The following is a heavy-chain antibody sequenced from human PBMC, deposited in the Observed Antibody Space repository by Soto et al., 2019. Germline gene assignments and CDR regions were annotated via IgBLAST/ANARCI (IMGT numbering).Heavy chain of an antibody. CDR2: MSGSGGSP. J-gene: IGHJ4*02. Sequence: EVQLLESGGGLVQPGGSLRLSCAASGFTFRNYALTCVRQAPGKGLAWVSTMSGSGGSPYYAESAKGRFTISRDNSKNTLYLQMNRQRAEDTAVYYCAKDHGSSWYEIDYWGQGTLGTVSS. CDR3: AKDHGSSWYEIDY. D-gene: IGHD6-13*01. V-gene: IGHV3-23*01. CDR1: GFTFRNYA.